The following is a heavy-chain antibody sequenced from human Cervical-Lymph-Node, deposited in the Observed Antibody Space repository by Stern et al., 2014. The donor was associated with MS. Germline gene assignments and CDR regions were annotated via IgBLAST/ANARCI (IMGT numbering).Heavy chain of an antibody. Sequence: VQLVESGGGLVKPGGSLRLSCAASGFTFSDYYMNWIRQAPGKGLEWVSYISGRDGTIFYADSVTGRFTISRDNAKKSLYLQMNSLRAEDTAVYYCARAGGSKDDFWGQGTLVTVSS. D-gene: IGHD3-10*01. CDR3: ARAGGSKDDF. J-gene: IGHJ4*02. V-gene: IGHV3-11*04. CDR2: ISGRDGTI. CDR1: GFTFSDYY.